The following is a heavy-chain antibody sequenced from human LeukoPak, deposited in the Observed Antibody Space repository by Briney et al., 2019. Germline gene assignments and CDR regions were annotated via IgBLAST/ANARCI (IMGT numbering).Heavy chain of an antibody. D-gene: IGHD1-26*01. CDR3: AKDRSSGIAGDRGFDY. V-gene: IGHV3-9*01. CDR1: GFTFDDYA. Sequence: GGSLRLSCAASGFTFDDYAMHWVRQAPGKGLEWVSGISWNSGSIGYADSVKGRFTISRDNAKNSLYLQMNSLRAEDTALYYCAKDRSSGIAGDRGFDYWGQGIPVTVSS. CDR2: ISWNSGSI. J-gene: IGHJ4*02.